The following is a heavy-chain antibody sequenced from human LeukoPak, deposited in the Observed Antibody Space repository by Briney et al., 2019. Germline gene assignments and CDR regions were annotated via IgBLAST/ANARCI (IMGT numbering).Heavy chain of an antibody. CDR2: INQDGSDK. D-gene: IGHD6-13*01. V-gene: IGHV3-7*01. Sequence: QPGGSLRLSCAASGFTFSSNWMSWVRQAPGKGLEWAANINQDGSDKYYVDSVKGRFTISRDNAKNSLYLEMNSLRAEDTAVYYCARQQHLTDWGQGTLVTVSS. CDR1: GFTFSSNW. CDR3: ARQQHLTD. J-gene: IGHJ4*02.